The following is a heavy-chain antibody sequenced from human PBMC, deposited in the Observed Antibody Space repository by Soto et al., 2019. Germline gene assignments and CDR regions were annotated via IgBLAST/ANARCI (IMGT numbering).Heavy chain of an antibody. CDR2: MSYDGNNK. V-gene: IGHV3-30*03. CDR3: XXXXIXGGYCANGICYHFDY. J-gene: IGHJ4*02. D-gene: IGHD2-8*01. CDR1: GFTFSSYG. Sequence: QVQLVESGGGVVQPGGSLTLSCAASGFTFSSYGMHWVRQAPGKGLEWVAVMSYDGNNKYYADSVKGRFTVSRDNSRXXXFLXMXSXXXXXXXXXXXXXXXIXGGYCANGICYHFDYWGQGTPVTVSS.